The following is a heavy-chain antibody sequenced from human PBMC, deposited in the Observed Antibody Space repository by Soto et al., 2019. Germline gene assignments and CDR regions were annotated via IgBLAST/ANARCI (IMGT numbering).Heavy chain of an antibody. CDR1: GFTFSSYD. D-gene: IGHD6-13*01. CDR3: ARGSSWYGGGAFDI. V-gene: IGHV3-13*01. J-gene: IGHJ3*02. Sequence: GGSLRLSCAASGFTFSSYDMHWVRQATGKGLEWVSAIGTAGDTYYPGSVKGRFTISRENAKNSLYLQMNSLRAGDTAVYYCARGSSWYGGGAFDISGQGTMVTVSS. CDR2: IGTAGDT.